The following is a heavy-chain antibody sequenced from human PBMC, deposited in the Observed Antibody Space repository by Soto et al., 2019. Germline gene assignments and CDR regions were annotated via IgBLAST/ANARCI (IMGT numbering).Heavy chain of an antibody. V-gene: IGHV1-18*01. J-gene: IGHJ4*02. CDR2: ISAYNGNT. Sequence: QVQLVQSGAEVKKPGASVKVSCKASGYTFTSYGISWVRQAPGQGLEWMGWISAYNGNTNYAQKLQGRVTMTTDTSTSTGYMELRRLRSDDTAVYYCARDRGRSSWYYALNDYWGQGTLVTVSS. D-gene: IGHD6-13*01. CDR1: GYTFTSYG. CDR3: ARDRGRSSWYYALNDY.